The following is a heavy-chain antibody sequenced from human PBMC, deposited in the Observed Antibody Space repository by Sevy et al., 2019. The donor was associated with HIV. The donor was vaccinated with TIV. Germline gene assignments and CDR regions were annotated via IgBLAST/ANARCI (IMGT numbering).Heavy chain of an antibody. CDR3: ARVGYGDVWPLFHY. CDR1: GYTFTGFY. D-gene: IGHD3-10*01. CDR2: INSNSGDT. J-gene: IGHJ4*02. V-gene: IGHV1-2*02. Sequence: ASVKVSCKASGYTFTGFYIHWVRQPPGQGLEWMGWINSNSGDTNYAQKFQGRVTMTRDTSISTAFMELSRLRSDDTAVYYCARVGYGDVWPLFHYWGQGTLVTVSS.